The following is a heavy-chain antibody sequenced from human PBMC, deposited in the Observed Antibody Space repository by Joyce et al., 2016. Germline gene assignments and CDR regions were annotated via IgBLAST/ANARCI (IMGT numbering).Heavy chain of an antibody. Sequence: QVQLVESGGGVVQPGRSLRLSCAASGFTFSSYNFHWVRQAPGKGLEWVTVISYDGNNQYYADSVMGRFTVSRDNSKNTLYLQMNSLRADDSAVYYCAKQGAVAPYFDYWGQGTLVTVSS. CDR1: GFTFSSYN. J-gene: IGHJ4*02. D-gene: IGHD6-19*01. V-gene: IGHV3-30*18. CDR2: ISYDGNNQ. CDR3: AKQGAVAPYFDY.